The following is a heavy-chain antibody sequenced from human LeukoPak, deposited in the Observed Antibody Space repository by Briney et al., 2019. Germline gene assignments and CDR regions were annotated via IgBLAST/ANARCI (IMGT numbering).Heavy chain of an antibody. Sequence: SETLSLTCTVSGGSISSYYWSWIRQPPGKGLEWIGYIYYSGSTNYNPSLKSRVTISVDTSKNQFSLKLRSVTAADTGVYYCARRKDYNVLTGYYHAFDIWGQGTMVTVSS. CDR2: IYYSGST. CDR1: GGSISSYY. CDR3: ARRKDYNVLTGYYHAFDI. J-gene: IGHJ3*02. D-gene: IGHD3-9*01. V-gene: IGHV4-59*08.